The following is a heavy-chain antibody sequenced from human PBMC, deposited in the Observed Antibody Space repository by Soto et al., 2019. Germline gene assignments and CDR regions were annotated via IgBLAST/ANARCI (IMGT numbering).Heavy chain of an antibody. D-gene: IGHD2-15*01. CDR1: GLRITSNS. Sequence: SVKVSSKDPGLRITSNSMYSLHQAHRQRLEWMGWINTGNGNRKYSKNFQGRVTITRDTSASTAHMELSSLRSEDTAVYFCARVENYCSGDSCYKFEYWGQRSLVIV. CDR3: ARVENYCSGDSCYKFEY. V-gene: IGHV1-3*04. CDR2: INTGNGNR. J-gene: IGHJ4*02.